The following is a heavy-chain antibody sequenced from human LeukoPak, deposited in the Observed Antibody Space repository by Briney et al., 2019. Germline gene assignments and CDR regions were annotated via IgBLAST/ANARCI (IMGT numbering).Heavy chain of an antibody. D-gene: IGHD3-22*01. J-gene: IGHJ4*02. CDR2: VYYSGST. V-gene: IGHV4-39*01. CDR1: GDSITTSKYY. Sequence: PSETLSLTCTASGDSITTSKYYWGWIRQPPGKGLERIGSVYYSGSTYYNPSLKSRVTISVDTSKNQFSLKLSSVTAADTAVYYCASLLHYYDSSGYPSLFDYWGQGTLVTVSS. CDR3: ASLLHYYDSSGYPSLFDY.